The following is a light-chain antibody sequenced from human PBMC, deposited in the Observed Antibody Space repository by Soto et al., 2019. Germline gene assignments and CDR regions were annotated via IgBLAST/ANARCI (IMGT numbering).Light chain of an antibody. J-gene: IGKJ4*01. V-gene: IGKV3-11*01. CDR3: QQYQSWPLT. Sequence: EIVLTQSPATLSLSPGERATLSCRASQSVSSYLAWYQQKPAQAPRLLIYDASNRATGIPARFSGSGSGTEFTLTISSLQSEDFAVYYCQQYQSWPLTFGGGTKVDIK. CDR2: DAS. CDR1: QSVSSY.